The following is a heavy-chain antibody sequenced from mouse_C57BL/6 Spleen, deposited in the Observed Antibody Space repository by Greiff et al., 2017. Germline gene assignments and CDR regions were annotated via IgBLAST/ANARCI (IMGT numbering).Heavy chain of an antibody. CDR1: GYTFTSYW. CDR3: ARRDGYDDDYAMDY. J-gene: IGHJ4*01. CDR2: IDPSDSYT. V-gene: IGHV1-50*01. Sequence: QVQLQQPGAELVKPGASVKLSCKASGYTFTSYWMQWVKQRPGQGLEWIGEIDPSDSYTNYNQKFKGKATLTVDTSSSTAYMQLSSLTSEDSAVYYCARRDGYDDDYAMDYWGQGTSVTVSS. D-gene: IGHD2-2*01.